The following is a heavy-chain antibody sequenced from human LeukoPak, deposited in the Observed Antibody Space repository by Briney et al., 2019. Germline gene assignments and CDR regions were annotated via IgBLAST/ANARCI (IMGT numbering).Heavy chain of an antibody. Sequence: ASVKVSCKASGYTFTSYAMNWVRQAPGQGLEWMGWINTNTGNPTYAQGFTGRFVFSLDTSVSTAYLQISSLKAEDTAVYYCARYSRSVYNYYYMDVWGKGTTVTVSS. J-gene: IGHJ6*03. CDR2: INTNTGNP. V-gene: IGHV7-4-1*02. CDR3: ARYSRSVYNYYYMDV. D-gene: IGHD6-6*01. CDR1: GYTFTSYA.